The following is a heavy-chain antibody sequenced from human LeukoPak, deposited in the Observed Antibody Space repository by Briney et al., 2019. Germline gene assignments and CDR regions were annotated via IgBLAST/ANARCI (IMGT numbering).Heavy chain of an antibody. V-gene: IGHV3-74*01. CDR2: ISGDGSTT. CDR3: TRRVDTTRWYDP. CDR1: GFTFSTYW. Sequence: GGSLRLSCAASGFTFSTYWMHWVRQAPGEGLVWGSRISGDGSTTNYADSVKGRFTISRDNAKNTLYLQMNSLRAEDTAVYYCTRRVDTTRWYDPWGQGTLVTVSS. D-gene: IGHD2-15*01. J-gene: IGHJ5*02.